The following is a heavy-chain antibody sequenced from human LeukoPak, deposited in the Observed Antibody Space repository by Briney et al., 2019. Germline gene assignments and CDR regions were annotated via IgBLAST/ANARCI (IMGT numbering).Heavy chain of an antibody. CDR2: IHHSGST. CDR1: GGSFSDYY. CDR3: AREGLDSAMVTSAAFDL. V-gene: IGHV4-34*01. Sequence: SETLSLTCAVYGGSFSDYYWSWIRQPPGKGLEWIGEIHHSGSTNYNPSLKSRVTISLDTSKNQFSLKLSSVTAADTAVYFCAREGLDSAMVTSAAFDLWGQGTMDTVSS. D-gene: IGHD5-18*01. J-gene: IGHJ3*01.